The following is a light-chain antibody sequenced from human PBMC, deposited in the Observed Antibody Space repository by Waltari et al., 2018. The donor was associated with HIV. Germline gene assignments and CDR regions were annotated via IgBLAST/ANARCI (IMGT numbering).Light chain of an antibody. Sequence: QSALTQPRSVSGSPGQSVTLSCTGNSRDIGDYNYVSWYQQPPGKPPKLMIYDVTKRPSGVPDRFSGSKSGNTASLTISGLQAEDEAAYYCCSFAGSYTLVFGGGTKLTVL. CDR2: DVT. J-gene: IGLJ3*02. V-gene: IGLV2-11*01. CDR3: CSFAGSYTLV. CDR1: SRDIGDYNY.